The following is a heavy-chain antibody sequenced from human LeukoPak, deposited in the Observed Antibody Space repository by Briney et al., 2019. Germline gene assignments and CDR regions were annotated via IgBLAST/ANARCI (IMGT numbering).Heavy chain of an antibody. CDR3: ARRSMVQHLDV. CDR1: GYTFTNHS. CDR2: IDTNTGNP. Sequence: ASVKVSCKASGYTFTNHSINWVRQAPGQGLEYMGWIDTNTGNPTYAQAFTGRIVFSLDTSVSTAYLQIRSLKTEDTAVYFCARRSMVQHLDVWGKGTTVIVSS. D-gene: IGHD3-10*01. V-gene: IGHV7-4-1*02. J-gene: IGHJ6*04.